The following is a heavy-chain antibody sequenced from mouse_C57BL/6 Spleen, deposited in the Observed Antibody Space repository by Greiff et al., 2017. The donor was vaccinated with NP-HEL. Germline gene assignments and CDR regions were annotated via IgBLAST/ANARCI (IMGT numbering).Heavy chain of an antibody. D-gene: IGHD3-2*02. CDR2: IYPSDSET. CDR1: GYTFTSYW. V-gene: IGHV1-61*01. CDR3: ARGSSGYYFDY. J-gene: IGHJ2*01. Sequence: VQLQQPGAELVRPGSSVKLSCKASGYTFTSYWMDWVKQRPGQGLEWIGNIYPSDSETHYNQKFKDKATLTVDKSSSTAYMQLSSLTSEDSAVYYCARGSSGYYFDYWGQGTTLTVSS.